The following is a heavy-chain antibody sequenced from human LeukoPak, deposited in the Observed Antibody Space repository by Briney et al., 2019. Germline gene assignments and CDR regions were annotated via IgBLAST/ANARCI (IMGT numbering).Heavy chain of an antibody. CDR3: ARDHDVVVPAAKRAPFDY. J-gene: IGHJ4*02. CDR2: IYHSGST. Sequence: SETLSLTCTVSGYSISSGHYWGWIRQPPGKGLEWIGSIYHSGSTYYNPSLKSRVTISVDTSKNQFSLKLSSVTAADTAVYYCARDHDVVVPAAKRAPFDYWGQGTLVTVSS. CDR1: GYSISSGHY. V-gene: IGHV4-38-2*02. D-gene: IGHD2-2*01.